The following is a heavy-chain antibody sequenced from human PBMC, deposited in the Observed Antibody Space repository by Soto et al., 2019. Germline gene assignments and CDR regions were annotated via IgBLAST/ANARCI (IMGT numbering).Heavy chain of an antibody. CDR3: ATLLTYSRAPRTTPENWFDP. D-gene: IGHD2-21*01. J-gene: IGHJ5*02. CDR1: GYSFTSYW. CDR2: IYSGDFYS. V-gene: IGHV5-51*01. Sequence: GESLKISCKGSGYSFTSYWIGWVRQMPRKGLEWLGIIYSGDFYSSFSPSFQGQVTISADKFISTAFLQWSSLKALDTAMYYCATLLTYSRAPRTTPENWFDPWGQGTLVTVSS.